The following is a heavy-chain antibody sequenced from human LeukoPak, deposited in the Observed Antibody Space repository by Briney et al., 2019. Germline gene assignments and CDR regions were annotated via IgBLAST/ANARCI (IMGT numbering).Heavy chain of an antibody. CDR1: GYTFTGYY. J-gene: IGHJ4*02. CDR3: AREYHGIAAAISFHLDY. CDR2: INPNSGGT. Sequence: ASVKVSCEASGYTFTGYYMHWVRQAPGQGLEWMGWINPNSGGTNYAQKFQGRVTMTRDTSISTAYMELSRLRSDDTAVYYCAREYHGIAAAISFHLDYWGQGTLVTVSS. V-gene: IGHV1-2*02. D-gene: IGHD6-13*01.